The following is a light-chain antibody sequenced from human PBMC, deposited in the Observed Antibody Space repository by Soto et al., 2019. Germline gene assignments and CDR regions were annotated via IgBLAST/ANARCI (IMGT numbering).Light chain of an antibody. CDR2: GAS. V-gene: IGKV3-20*01. CDR1: QSVSSSS. Sequence: ENLFPQSLATLSLCTGEKATLSCRACQSVSSSSLAWFQTKPVQAPTLLIDGASSKTTGIPDRFSGSGSGTDFTLTTSRLEPEVFAVYYGQQKCRPPLFGKGTRLEIK. CDR3: QQKCRPPL. J-gene: IGKJ5*01.